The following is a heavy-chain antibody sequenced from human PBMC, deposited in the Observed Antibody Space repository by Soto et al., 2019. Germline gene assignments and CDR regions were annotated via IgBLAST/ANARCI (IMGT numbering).Heavy chain of an antibody. CDR3: ARAVVTTTPNFDY. D-gene: IGHD5-12*01. J-gene: IGHJ4*02. Sequence: QVQLVQSGAEVKKPGASVKVSCKPSGYTFTGYYIHWVRQAPGQGLEWMGWINPNSGATNYAQKVQGGVTRTRDPSISTAYMELSSLRSDDTALYYCARAVVTTTPNFDYWGQGTLVTVSS. CDR2: INPNSGAT. V-gene: IGHV1-2*02. CDR1: GYTFTGYY.